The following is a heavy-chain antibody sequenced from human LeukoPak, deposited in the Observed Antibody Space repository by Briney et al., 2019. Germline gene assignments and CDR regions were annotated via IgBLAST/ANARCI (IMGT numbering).Heavy chain of an antibody. D-gene: IGHD5-18*01. CDR3: ARADRGVDTAMVTFDY. CDR1: GFTFSSYD. CDR2: IGTAGDT. V-gene: IGHV3-13*01. J-gene: IGHJ4*02. Sequence: GALRLSCAASGFTFSSYDMHWVRQATGKGLEWVSAIGTAGDTYYPGSVKGRFTISRENAKNSLYLQMNSLRAGDTAVYYCARADRGVDTAMVTFDYWGQGTLVTVSS.